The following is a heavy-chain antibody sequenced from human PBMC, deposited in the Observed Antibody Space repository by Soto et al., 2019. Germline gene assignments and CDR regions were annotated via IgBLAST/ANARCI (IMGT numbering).Heavy chain of an antibody. CDR3: AKDRVGGTFYTPLAF. Sequence: GGSLRLSCQASGFNFDNYGMHWVRQAHGKGLGWVAVITYDGSFQYYADSVKGRFTISRDNSKNTLSLHLNTLKPEDTAVYHCAKDRVGGTFYTPLAFWGQGTLVTVSS. J-gene: IGHJ4*02. CDR2: ITYDGSFQ. CDR1: GFNFDNYG. D-gene: IGHD1-7*01. V-gene: IGHV3-30*18.